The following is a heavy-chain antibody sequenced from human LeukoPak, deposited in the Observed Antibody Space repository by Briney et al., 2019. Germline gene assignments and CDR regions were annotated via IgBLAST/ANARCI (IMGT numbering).Heavy chain of an antibody. CDR2: MNPKSGNT. CDR3: VRDKGEIMGLDWFDP. CDR1: GYTFTSYD. D-gene: IGHD3-16*01. J-gene: IGHJ5*02. V-gene: IGHV1-8*01. Sequence: ASVKVSCKASGYTFTSYDINWVRQASGQGLEWMGWMNPKSGNTAYAQNFQGRVTMTRDTSISTAYMELSSLRSDDTAVYYCVRDKGEIMGLDWFDPWGQGTLVTVSS.